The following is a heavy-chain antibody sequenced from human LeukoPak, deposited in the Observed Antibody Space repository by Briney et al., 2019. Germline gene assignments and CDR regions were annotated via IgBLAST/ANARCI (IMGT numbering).Heavy chain of an antibody. J-gene: IGHJ4*02. D-gene: IGHD1-1*01. CDR2: IYISGST. CDR1: GDSISSFH. V-gene: IGHV4-4*07. Sequence: SETLSLTCTVSGDSISSFHWSWIRQPAGKGLEWIGRIYISGSTNYNPSLKSRVTMSVDTSKNQFSLKLSSVTAADTAVYYCARDRGTWNDDGFDYWGQGTLVTVSS. CDR3: ARDRGTWNDDGFDY.